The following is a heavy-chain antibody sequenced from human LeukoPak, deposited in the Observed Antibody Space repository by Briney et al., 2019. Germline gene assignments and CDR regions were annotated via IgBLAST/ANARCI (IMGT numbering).Heavy chain of an antibody. CDR2: IIPTLGIA. CDR3: ARGGYSSSWYPFYWFDP. D-gene: IGHD6-13*01. Sequence: ASVKVSCKASGGTFSSYTISWVRQAPGQGLEWMGRIIPTLGIANYAQKFQGRVTITADKSTSTAYMELSSLRSEDTAVYYCARGGYSSSWYPFYWFDPWGQGTLVTVSS. CDR1: GGTFSSYT. J-gene: IGHJ5*02. V-gene: IGHV1-69*02.